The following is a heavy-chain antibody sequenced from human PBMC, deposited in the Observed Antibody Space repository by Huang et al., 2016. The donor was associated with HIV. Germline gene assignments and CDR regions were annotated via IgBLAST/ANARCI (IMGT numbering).Heavy chain of an antibody. D-gene: IGHD4-4*01. CDR1: GFTFRTYT. V-gene: IGHV3-30*04. CDR3: TREFTTSVQFFDL. Sequence: QVKLVESGGGVVQPGISLRLSCAASGFTFRTYTFHWVRQAPGKGLEWVEGISHKGGKKFYADSVKGRFTISRDKSKNTVYLEVSSPRPEDSAVYYCTREFTTSVQFFDLWGQGTLVTVSS. CDR2: ISHKGGKK. J-gene: IGHJ4*02.